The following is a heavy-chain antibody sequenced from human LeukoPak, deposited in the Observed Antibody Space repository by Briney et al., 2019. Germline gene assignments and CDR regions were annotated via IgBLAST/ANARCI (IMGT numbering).Heavy chain of an antibody. CDR2: INPNSGGT. D-gene: IGHD1-1*01. CDR1: GYTFTSYA. J-gene: IGHJ4*02. Sequence: ASVKVSCKASGYTFTSYAMHWVRQAPGQGLEWMGWINPNSGGTNYAQKFQGRVTMTRDTSISTAYMELSRLRSDDTAVYYCARRTTLGRNFDYWGQGTLVTVSS. V-gene: IGHV1-2*02. CDR3: ARRTTLGRNFDY.